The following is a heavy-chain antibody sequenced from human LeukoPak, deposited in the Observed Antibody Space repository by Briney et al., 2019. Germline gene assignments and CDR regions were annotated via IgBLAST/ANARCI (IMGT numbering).Heavy chain of an antibody. Sequence: SETLSLTCTVSGGSISSYYWSWIRQPPGKGLEWVGYIYYSGSNKYNPSRKSRVTISVDTSKNQFSLKLSSVTAADTGVYYWARVGAHNALGFDYWGEGTLVTVSS. J-gene: IGHJ4*02. CDR2: IYYSGSN. CDR1: GGSISSYY. D-gene: IGHD1-26*01. CDR3: ARVGAHNALGFDY. V-gene: IGHV4-59*08.